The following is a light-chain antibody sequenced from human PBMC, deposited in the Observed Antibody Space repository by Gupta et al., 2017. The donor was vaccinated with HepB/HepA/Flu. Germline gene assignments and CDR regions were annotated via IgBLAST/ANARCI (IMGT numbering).Light chain of an antibody. CDR3: QQYKSSPMT. V-gene: IGKV1-5*03. J-gene: IGKJ5*01. Sequence: DMQMTQSPSTLSASVGDSVTITCRASQSVNNWLAWYQQNPGKAPKLLLYEASTLESGVPSRFSGSGSGTEFTLTISTLQPDVFATYYCQQYKSSPMTFGQGTRLEIK. CDR1: QSVNNW. CDR2: EAS.